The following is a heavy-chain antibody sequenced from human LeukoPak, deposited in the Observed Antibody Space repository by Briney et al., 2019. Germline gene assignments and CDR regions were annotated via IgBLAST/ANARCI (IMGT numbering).Heavy chain of an antibody. CDR3: ARVGLYYDILTGYQENWFDP. Sequence: SQTLSLTYTVSGGSISSGSYYWSWIRQPAGKGLEWIGRIYTSGSTNYNPSLKSRVTISVDTSKNQFSLKLSSVTAADTAVYYCARVGLYYDILTGYQENWFDPWGQGTLVTVSS. V-gene: IGHV4-61*02. J-gene: IGHJ5*02. CDR1: GGSISSGSYY. CDR2: IYTSGST. D-gene: IGHD3-9*01.